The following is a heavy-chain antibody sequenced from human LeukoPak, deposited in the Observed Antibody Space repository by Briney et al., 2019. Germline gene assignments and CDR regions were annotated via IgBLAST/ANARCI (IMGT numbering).Heavy chain of an antibody. Sequence: TSETLSLTCTVSGGSISSYYWSWIRQPPGKGLEWIGYIYYSGSTNYNPSLKSRVTISVDTSKNQFSLKLSSVTAADTAVYYCASTFRFGELSLDYWGQGTLVTVSS. V-gene: IGHV4-59*01. CDR3: ASTFRFGELSLDY. J-gene: IGHJ4*02. CDR1: GGSISSYY. D-gene: IGHD3-10*01. CDR2: IYYSGST.